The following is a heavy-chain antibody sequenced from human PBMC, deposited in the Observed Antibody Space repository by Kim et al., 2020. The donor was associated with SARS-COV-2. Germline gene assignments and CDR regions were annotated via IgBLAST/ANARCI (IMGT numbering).Heavy chain of an antibody. D-gene: IGHD6-13*01. Sequence: SEILSLTCTVSGGSISSGGYYWSWIRQHPGKGLEWIGYIYYSGSTYYNPSLKSRVTISVDTSKNQFSLKLSSVTAADTAVYYCARETQDIAAAGSFDYWGQGTLVTVSS. CDR1: GGSISSGGYY. J-gene: IGHJ4*02. V-gene: IGHV4-31*03. CDR2: IYYSGST. CDR3: ARETQDIAAAGSFDY.